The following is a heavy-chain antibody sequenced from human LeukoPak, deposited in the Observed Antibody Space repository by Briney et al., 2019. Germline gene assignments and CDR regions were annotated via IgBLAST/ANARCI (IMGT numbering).Heavy chain of an antibody. J-gene: IGHJ4*02. Sequence: ASVKVSCKASGYTFTSYAMHWVRQAPGQRLERMGWINAGNGNTKYSQKFQGRVTITRDTSASTAYMELSSLRSEDTAVYYCARWRAAAGTFYFDYWGQGTLVTVSS. CDR1: GYTFTSYA. V-gene: IGHV1-3*01. CDR3: ARWRAAAGTFYFDY. D-gene: IGHD6-13*01. CDR2: INAGNGNT.